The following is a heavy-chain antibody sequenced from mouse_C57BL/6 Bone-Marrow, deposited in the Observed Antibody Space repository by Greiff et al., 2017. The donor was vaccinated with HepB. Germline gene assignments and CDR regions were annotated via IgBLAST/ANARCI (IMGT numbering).Heavy chain of an antibody. CDR1: GFTFSDYG. V-gene: IGHV5-17*01. CDR3: ATTVVALYAMDY. D-gene: IGHD1-1*01. J-gene: IGHJ4*01. CDR2: ISSGSSTI. Sequence: EVKLMESGGGLVKPGGSLKLSCAASGFTFSDYGMHWVRQAPEKGLEWVAYISSGSSTIYYADTVKGRFTISRDNAKNPLFLQMTSLRSEDTAMYYCATTVVALYAMDYWGQGTSVTVSS.